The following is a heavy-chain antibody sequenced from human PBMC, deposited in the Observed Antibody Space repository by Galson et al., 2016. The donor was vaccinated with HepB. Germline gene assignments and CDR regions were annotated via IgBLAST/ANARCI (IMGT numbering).Heavy chain of an antibody. J-gene: IGHJ5*02. D-gene: IGHD1-26*01. V-gene: IGHV4-59*01. CDR1: GGSISSYY. Sequence: ETLSLTCTVSGGSISSYYWTWIRQPPGKRLEWIGYIYYDGSTDYNPSLRSRVTISVDTSKNQFSLKLSSVTAADTAVYYCVKVGGAGYFDPWGQGTLVTVSS. CDR2: IYYDGST. CDR3: VKVGGAGYFDP.